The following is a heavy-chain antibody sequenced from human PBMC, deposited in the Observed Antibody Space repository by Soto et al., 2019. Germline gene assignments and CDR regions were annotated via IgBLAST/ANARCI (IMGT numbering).Heavy chain of an antibody. D-gene: IGHD3-3*01. CDR2: IRSSSSST. Sequence: GGSLRLSCAASAFIIRVFYMSWISQVPGKGLEWLSKIRSSSSSTDYADSVKGRFTISRDNAKNSLYLQMSSLKAEDTAVYYCARDRGGGSIFGGHYGMDVWGQVTTVT. CDR1: AFIIRVFY. V-gene: IGHV3-11*06. J-gene: IGHJ6*02. CDR3: ARDRGGGSIFGGHYGMDV.